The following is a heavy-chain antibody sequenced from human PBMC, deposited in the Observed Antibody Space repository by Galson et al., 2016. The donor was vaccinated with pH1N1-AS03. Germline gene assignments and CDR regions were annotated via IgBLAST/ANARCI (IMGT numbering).Heavy chain of an antibody. CDR2: IHTTTGNP. J-gene: IGHJ4*02. Sequence: SVKVSCKASGGTLNNYAVNWVRQAPGQGLEWMGWIHTTTGNPTYAQDFTGRFVFSFETSVSTAYLQITGLKAEDTAVYYCTRFANVSPYYFDQWGQGTLLTVSS. CDR1: GGTLNNYA. D-gene: IGHD3-16*01. V-gene: IGHV7-4-1*02. CDR3: TRFANVSPYYFDQ.